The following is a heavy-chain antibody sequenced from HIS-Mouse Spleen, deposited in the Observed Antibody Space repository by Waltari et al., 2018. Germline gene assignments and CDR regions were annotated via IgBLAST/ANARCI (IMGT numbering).Heavy chain of an antibody. V-gene: IGHV4-39*07. CDR1: GASICSSSYY. D-gene: IGHD6-13*01. Sequence: QLQLQESGPGLVKPSATLSLTCTVSGASICSSSYYWAWIRQPPGKGLEWIGSIYYSGSTYYNPSLKSRVTISVDTSKNQFSLKLSSVTAADTAVYYCAREIPYSSSWYDWYFDLWGRGTLVTVSS. CDR3: AREIPYSSSWYDWYFDL. CDR2: IYYSGST. J-gene: IGHJ2*01.